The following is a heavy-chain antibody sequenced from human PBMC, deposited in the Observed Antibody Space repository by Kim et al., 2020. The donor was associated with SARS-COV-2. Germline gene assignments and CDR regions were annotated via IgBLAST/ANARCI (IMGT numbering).Heavy chain of an antibody. D-gene: IGHD6-6*01. Sequence: DSVKGRFTISRDNSKNTLYLQMNSLRAEDTAVYYCAKESSRVAARLASVCWGQGTLVTVSS. CDR3: AKESSRVAARLASVC. J-gene: IGHJ4*02. V-gene: IGHV3-23*01.